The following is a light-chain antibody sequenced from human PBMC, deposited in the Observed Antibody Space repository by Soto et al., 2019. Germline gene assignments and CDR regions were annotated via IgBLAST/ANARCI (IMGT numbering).Light chain of an antibody. J-gene: IGLJ3*02. CDR1: SSSIGAGYD. CDR3: QSYDSSLSGWV. CDR2: GNS. V-gene: IGLV1-40*01. Sequence: QSVLTKQPSVSGAPGQSVTISCTGSSSSIGAGYDVHWYQQLPGTAPKLLIYGNSNRPSGVPDRFSGSKSGTSASLAITGLQAEDEADYYCQSYDSSLSGWVLGGGTKLTVL.